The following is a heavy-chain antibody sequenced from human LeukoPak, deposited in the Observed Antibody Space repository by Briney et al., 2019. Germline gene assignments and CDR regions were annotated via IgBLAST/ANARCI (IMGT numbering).Heavy chain of an antibody. Sequence: PGGSLRPSCAASGFTFSSYSMNWVRQAPGKGLEWVSYISSTGSTIDYADSVKGRFTISRDNAKNSLFLQMNSLRAEDTAVYYCARGAAAGSTPAYWGQGTLVTVSS. V-gene: IGHV3-48*01. J-gene: IGHJ4*02. CDR3: ARGAAAGSTPAY. CDR1: GFTFSSYS. CDR2: ISSTGSTI. D-gene: IGHD6-13*01.